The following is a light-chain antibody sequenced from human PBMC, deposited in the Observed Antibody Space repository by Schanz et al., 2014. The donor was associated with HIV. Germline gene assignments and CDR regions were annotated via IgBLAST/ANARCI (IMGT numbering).Light chain of an antibody. Sequence: IVLTQSPGTLSLSPGETATLSCRASQSITYNYLAWYQQKPGQAPRLLIYGASSRATGIPDRFSGSGSGTDFTLTISRLEPEDFAVYYCQQRSNWPVTFGQGTRLEIK. V-gene: IGKV3D-20*02. CDR1: QSITYNY. J-gene: IGKJ5*01. CDR2: GAS. CDR3: QQRSNWPVT.